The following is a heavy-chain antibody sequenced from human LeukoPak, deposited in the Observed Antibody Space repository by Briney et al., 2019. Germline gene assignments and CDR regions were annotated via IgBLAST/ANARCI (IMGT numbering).Heavy chain of an antibody. CDR3: PRGSEWDLLGSCDR. D-gene: IGHD1-26*01. J-gene: IGHJ5*02. CDR2: ISSSGSTK. CDR1: GFTFSRYT. V-gene: IGHV3-48*04. Sequence: GGSLRLSCAASGFTFSRYTMNWVRQAPGKGLEWVSYISSSGSTKYYADSVKGRFTISRDNAKNSLYLQMNSLRVEDTAVYYCPRGSEWDLLGSCDRWGQGTLVTVSS.